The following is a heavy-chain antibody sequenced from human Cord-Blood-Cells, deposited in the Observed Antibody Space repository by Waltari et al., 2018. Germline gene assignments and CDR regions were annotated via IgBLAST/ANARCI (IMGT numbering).Heavy chain of an antibody. D-gene: IGHD3-10*01. J-gene: IGHJ4*02. CDR1: GFTVSSNY. V-gene: IGHV3-53*01. CDR2: SYSGGST. CDR3: ARAAVGSGSYYDY. Sequence: EVQLVESGGGLIQPGGSLRLSCAASGFTVSSNYMSWVRQAPGKGLEWVSVSYSGGSTYYADSVKGRFTISRDNSKNTLYLQMNSLRAEDTAVYYCARAAVGSGSYYDYWGQGTLVTVSS.